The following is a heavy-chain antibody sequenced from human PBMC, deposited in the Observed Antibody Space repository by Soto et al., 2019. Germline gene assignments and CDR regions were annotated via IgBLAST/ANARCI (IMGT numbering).Heavy chain of an antibody. CDR3: ARAAREVTHYYFDS. CDR1: GYSISSGYY. D-gene: IGHD1-26*01. Sequence: KPSETLSLTCAVSGYSISSGYYWGWIRQPPGKGLEWIASIDHGGSIYYNPSLKSRLAISVDTSKNQFSLKLTSVTAADTALYYCARAAREVTHYYFDSWGQGIQVTVSS. V-gene: IGHV4-38-2*01. CDR2: IDHGGSI. J-gene: IGHJ4*02.